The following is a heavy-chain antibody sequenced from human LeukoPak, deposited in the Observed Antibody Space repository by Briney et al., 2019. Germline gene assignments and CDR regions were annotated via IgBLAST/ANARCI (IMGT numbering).Heavy chain of an antibody. V-gene: IGHV3-74*01. CDR2: INSHGSST. J-gene: IGHJ5*02. CDR1: GFTFSRYW. D-gene: IGHD3-3*02. Sequence: PGGSLRLSCAASGFTFSRYWMHWVRQAPGQGLVWVSRINSHGSSTNYADSVKGRFTISRDNAKNSLYLQMNSLRAEDTAVYYCARPTILASFDPWGQGTLVTVSS. CDR3: ARPTILASFDP.